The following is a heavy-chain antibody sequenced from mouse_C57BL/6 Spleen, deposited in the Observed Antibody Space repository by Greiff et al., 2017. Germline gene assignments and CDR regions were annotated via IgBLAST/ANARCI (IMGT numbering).Heavy chain of an antibody. V-gene: IGHV2-3*01. D-gene: IGHD2-4*01. CDR3: AKGRLRRDYYAMDY. CDR1: GFSLTSYG. CDR2: IWGDGST. J-gene: IGHJ4*01. Sequence: QVQLKESGPGLVAPSPSLSITCTVSGFSLTSYGVSWVRQPPGKGLEWLGVIWGDGSTNYHSALISRMSISTVNSKSQVFLKLNRMQTDDTATYYYAKGRLRRDYYAMDYGGQGTSVTVSS.